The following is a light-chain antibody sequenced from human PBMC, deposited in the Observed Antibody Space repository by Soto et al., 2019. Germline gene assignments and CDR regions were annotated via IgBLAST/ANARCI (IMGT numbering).Light chain of an antibody. CDR3: QQYNDWRT. J-gene: IGKJ1*01. V-gene: IGKV3-15*01. Sequence: EIVMTQSPATLSVSPGERATPSCRASQSVSSNLAWYQQKPGQAPRLLIYGASTRATGSPARFSGSGSGTEFTLTISSLQSEDFAVYYCQQYNDWRTFGQGTKVEIK. CDR1: QSVSSN. CDR2: GAS.